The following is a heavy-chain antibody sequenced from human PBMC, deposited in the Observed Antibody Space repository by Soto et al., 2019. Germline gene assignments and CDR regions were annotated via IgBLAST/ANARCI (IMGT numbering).Heavy chain of an antibody. CDR3: ARDQGMAQFDY. Sequence: QVQLVQSGAEVKKPGASVKVSCKASGYTFTIYGISWVRQAPGQGLVRMGWVSAYNGNTKYAQKLQSRVTMTTDTYTSSSYMELRRHRYDDTAVYYCARDQGMAQFDYWGQGTQVTVSS. J-gene: IGHJ4*02. V-gene: IGHV1-18*01. D-gene: IGHD1-20*01. CDR1: GYTFTIYG. CDR2: VSAYNGNT.